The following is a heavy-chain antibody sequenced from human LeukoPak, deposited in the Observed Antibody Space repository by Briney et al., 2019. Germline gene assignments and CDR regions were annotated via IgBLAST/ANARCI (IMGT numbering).Heavy chain of an antibody. D-gene: IGHD3-3*01. J-gene: IGHJ4*02. CDR3: IRGSIWSGHWYFDY. CDR1: GFTFGDCG. Sequence: GGSLRLSCTASGFTFGDCGLSWVRQAPGKGLEWVSFIRSKAYGGTTGYAASVKGRFTISRDDSKSIAYLQMDSLRTEDTAVYYCIRGSIWSGHWYFDYWGQGTQVTVSS. CDR2: IRSKAYGGTT. V-gene: IGHV3-49*04.